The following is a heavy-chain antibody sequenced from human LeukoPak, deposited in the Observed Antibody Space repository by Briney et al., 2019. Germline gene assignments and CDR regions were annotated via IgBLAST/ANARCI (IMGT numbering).Heavy chain of an antibody. D-gene: IGHD3-3*01. CDR1: GDSISSGDYY. Sequence: SETLSLTCTVSGDSISSGDYYWSWIRQPAGTGLEWIGRISSSGSTNYNPSLKSRVTISVDTSKNQFSLKLSSVTAADTAVYYCARAGPRTYYDFWSGYPGLYYYYMDVWGKGTTVTVSS. CDR3: ARAGPRTYYDFWSGYPGLYYYYMDV. CDR2: ISSSGST. J-gene: IGHJ6*03. V-gene: IGHV4-61*02.